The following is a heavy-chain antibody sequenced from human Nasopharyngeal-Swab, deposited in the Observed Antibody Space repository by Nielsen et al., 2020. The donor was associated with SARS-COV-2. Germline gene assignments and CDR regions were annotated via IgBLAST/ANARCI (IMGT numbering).Heavy chain of an antibody. CDR2: IYYSGST. Sequence: SQTLSLTCAVYGGYFSRYYWGWIRQPPGTGLEWIGSIYYSGSTYYNPSLKSRVTISVDTSKNQFSLKLSSVTAADTAVYYCARGGGSSGYYAPADYWGQGTLVTVSS. CDR1: GGYFSRYY. V-gene: IGHV4-34*01. J-gene: IGHJ4*02. D-gene: IGHD3-22*01. CDR3: ARGGGSSGYYAPADY.